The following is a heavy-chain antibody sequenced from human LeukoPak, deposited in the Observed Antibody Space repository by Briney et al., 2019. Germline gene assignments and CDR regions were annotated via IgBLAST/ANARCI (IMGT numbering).Heavy chain of an antibody. CDR1: GDSVSSNSAA. V-gene: IGHV6-1*01. CDR2: TYYRSKWYN. Sequence: HSQTLSLTCAISGDSVSSNSAAWNWIRQSPSRGLEWLGRTYYRSKWYNDYAVSVKSRITINPDTSKNQFSLQLNSVTPEDTAVYYCARVYYDSRGYYYGMDVWGQGTTVTVSS. D-gene: IGHD3-22*01. CDR3: ARVYYDSRGYYYGMDV. J-gene: IGHJ6*02.